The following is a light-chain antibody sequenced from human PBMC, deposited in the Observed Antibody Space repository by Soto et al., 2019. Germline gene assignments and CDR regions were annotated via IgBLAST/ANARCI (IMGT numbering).Light chain of an antibody. Sequence: EIVITQSPAALSVSPGERATLSCRASQGICSTLAWYQQKPGQTPKLLIYDASTRATGVPARFSGGGSGTEFTLTINSLQSEDFAVYYWQRYNRWPLSFGGGTKVDIK. V-gene: IGKV3-15*01. CDR1: QGICST. CDR2: DAS. J-gene: IGKJ4*01. CDR3: QRYNRWPLS.